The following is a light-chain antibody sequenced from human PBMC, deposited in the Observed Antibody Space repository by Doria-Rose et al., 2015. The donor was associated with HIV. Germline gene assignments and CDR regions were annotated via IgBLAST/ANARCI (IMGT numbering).Light chain of an antibody. CDR1: SSNIGAGYD. V-gene: IGLV1-40*01. CDR2: TNI. Sequence: QSVLTQPPSVSGAPGQTVTISCTGSSSNIGAGYDLHWYQQLPGTAPKLLIYTNINRPSGVPDRFSGSKSDTSASLTITELQAEDEADYYCNSYAGNNNVLFGGGTKLTVL. CDR3: NSYAGNNNVL. J-gene: IGLJ2*01.